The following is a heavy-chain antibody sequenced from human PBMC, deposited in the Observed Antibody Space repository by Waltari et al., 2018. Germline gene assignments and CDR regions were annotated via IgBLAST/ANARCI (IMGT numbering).Heavy chain of an antibody. D-gene: IGHD2-2*01. CDR3: TTNGLGYCTSATCRRFDY. CDR2: IYHGGDT. V-gene: IGHV4-38-2*01. J-gene: IGHJ4*02. CDR1: GSLFRGGYY. Sequence: QVQLQESGPGLVKPSETLSLTCAVPGSLFRGGYYWAWVRQPPGKGLEWIATIYHGGDTFYNPSLKSRLTISLDTSKNQFSLSLTSVTAADTAVYFCTTNGLGYCTSATCRRFDYWGQGTVVTVSS.